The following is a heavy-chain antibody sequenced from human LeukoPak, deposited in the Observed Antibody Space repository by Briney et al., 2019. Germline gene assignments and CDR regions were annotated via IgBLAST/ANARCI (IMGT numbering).Heavy chain of an antibody. D-gene: IGHD1-1*01. J-gene: IGHJ4*02. V-gene: IGHV4-59*01. CDR1: GGSFSGYY. CDR3: ARASHWNQLHYFDY. CDR2: IYYSGST. Sequence: NSSETLSLTCAVYGGSFSGYYWSWIRQPPGKGLEWIGYIYYSGSTNYNPSLKSRVTISVDTSKNQFSLKLSSVTAADTAVYYCARASHWNQLHYFDYWGQGTLVTVSS.